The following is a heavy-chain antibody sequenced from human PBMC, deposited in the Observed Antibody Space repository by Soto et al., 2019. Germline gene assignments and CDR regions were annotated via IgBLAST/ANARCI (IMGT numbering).Heavy chain of an antibody. J-gene: IGHJ5*01. D-gene: IGHD1-26*01. CDR3: AKDLEVVGGNRWGFDS. Sequence: PGGSLRLSCEASGFTFRNYGMHWVRQTPVKGLEWVAGIQYDGSKKYYAESVKGRFTISRDNSKNTLYLEIDSLRAEDTAVYYCAKDLEVVGGNRWGFDSWGQGT. V-gene: IGHV3-30*02. CDR2: IQYDGSKK. CDR1: GFTFRNYG.